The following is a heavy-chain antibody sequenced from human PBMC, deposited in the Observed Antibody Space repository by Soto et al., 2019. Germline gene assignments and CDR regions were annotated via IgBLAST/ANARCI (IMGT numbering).Heavy chain of an antibody. V-gene: IGHV1-58*01. Sequence: SVKVSCTASGFTFTSSAVQWVRQARGQRLEWIGWIVVGSGNTNYAQKFQERVTITRDMSTSTAYMELSSLRSEDTAVYYCAADLPRYSDYYDAFDICGQGTVVTVSS. J-gene: IGHJ3*02. CDR2: IVVGSGNT. CDR3: AADLPRYSDYYDAFDI. CDR1: GFTFTSSA. D-gene: IGHD3-10*01.